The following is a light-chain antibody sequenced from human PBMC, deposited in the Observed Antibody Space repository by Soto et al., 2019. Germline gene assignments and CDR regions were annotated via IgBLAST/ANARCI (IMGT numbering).Light chain of an antibody. Sequence: QSVLTQSPSASATPGQRVTISCSGSRSNIGTYPVHWYQQLPGTAPTLLIFRNHQRPSGVHDRFSGSKSGTSASLAISGPQSEDEADYYCAAWDDSMRAVVFGGGTKLTVL. CDR3: AAWDDSMRAVV. CDR1: RSNIGTYP. CDR2: RNH. J-gene: IGLJ2*01. V-gene: IGLV1-44*01.